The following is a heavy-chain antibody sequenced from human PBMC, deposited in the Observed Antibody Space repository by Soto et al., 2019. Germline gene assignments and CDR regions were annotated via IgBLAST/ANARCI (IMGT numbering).Heavy chain of an antibody. CDR2: IYYSGST. J-gene: IGHJ3*02. V-gene: IGHV4-59*01. Sequence: PSETLSLTCTVSGGSLSSYYWRWIRQPPGKGLEWIGYIYYSGSTNYNPSLKSRVTISVDTSKNQFSLKLSSVTAADTAVYYCARGGYYYDSSGYYSTEDAFGIWGQGTMLTVS. CDR3: ARGGYYYDSSGYYSTEDAFGI. CDR1: GGSLSSYY. D-gene: IGHD3-22*01.